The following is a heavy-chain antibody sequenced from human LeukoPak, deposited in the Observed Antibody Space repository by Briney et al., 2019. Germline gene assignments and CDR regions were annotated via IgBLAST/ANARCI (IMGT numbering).Heavy chain of an antibody. CDR1: GGSISRYY. CDR2: IYTSGST. CDR3: ARGITWTAMAEDYFDY. V-gene: IGHV4-4*07. J-gene: IGHJ4*02. D-gene: IGHD5-18*01. Sequence: SETLSLTCTVYGGSISRYYWSWIRQPAGKGLEWIGRIYTSGSTNYNPSLKSRVTMSVDTSKNQFSLKLSSVTAADTAVYYCARGITWTAMAEDYFDYWGQGTLVTVSS.